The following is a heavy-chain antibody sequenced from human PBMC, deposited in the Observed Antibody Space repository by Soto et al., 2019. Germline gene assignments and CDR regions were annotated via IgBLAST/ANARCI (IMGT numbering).Heavy chain of an antibody. V-gene: IGHV3-73*02. D-gene: IGHD6-6*01. Sequence: EVQLVESGGGLVQPGGSLELSCAASGFILSDSSVNWVRQAYGTGLEWVGRIASRTESEGIVYAASVKGRIPVARDDSKNTVYLQMGTLKTEDTAVSYCMSWDASSSAEPWGHGAPVTVSS. CDR2: IASRTESEGI. J-gene: IGHJ4*01. CDR3: MSWDASSSAEP. CDR1: GFILSDSS.